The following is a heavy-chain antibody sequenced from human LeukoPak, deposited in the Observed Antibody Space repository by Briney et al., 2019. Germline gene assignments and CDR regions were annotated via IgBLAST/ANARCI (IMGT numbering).Heavy chain of an antibody. J-gene: IGHJ4*02. CDR1: GFTFSTYA. D-gene: IGHD2-2*01. CDR3: PRGLVSVGLYFDY. V-gene: IGHV3-30-3*01. CDR2: ISYDGSNK. Sequence: GGSLRLSCAASGFTFSTYAMHWVRQAPGKGLEWVAVISYDGSNKYYADSVKGRFTISRDNSKNTLYLQMNSLRPEDTAVYYCPRGLVSVGLYFDYWGQGPLVTVSS.